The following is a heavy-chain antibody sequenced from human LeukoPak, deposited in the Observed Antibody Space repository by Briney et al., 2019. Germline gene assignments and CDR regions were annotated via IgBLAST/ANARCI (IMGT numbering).Heavy chain of an antibody. Sequence: SETLSLTCTVSGGSLSSRGYYWDWPRDPPGKGLEGIGRVYYSGNSYYKSSTESRVTSSVDPSNNRFSWKLNSVTAADTGTYYCARTSGRGSVDPGTSGYVDSWGQGSLVTVSS. CDR1: GGSLSSRGYY. V-gene: IGHV4-39*01. CDR3: ARTSGRGSVDPGTSGYVDS. D-gene: IGHD3-22*01. J-gene: IGHJ4*02. CDR2: VYYSGNS.